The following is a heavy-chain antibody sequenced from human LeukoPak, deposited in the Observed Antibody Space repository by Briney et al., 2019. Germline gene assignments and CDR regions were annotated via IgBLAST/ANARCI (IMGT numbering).Heavy chain of an antibody. CDR1: GFTFSIYA. J-gene: IGHJ4*02. CDR2: ISGSGGST. V-gene: IGHV3-23*01. Sequence: PGGSLRLSCAASGFTFSIYAMSWVRQAPGKGMEWVSAISGSGGSTYYADSVKGRFTISRDNSKNTLYLQMNSLRAEDTAVYYCAKMGIVGATTYFDYWGQGTLVTVSS. CDR3: AKMGIVGATTYFDY. D-gene: IGHD1-26*01.